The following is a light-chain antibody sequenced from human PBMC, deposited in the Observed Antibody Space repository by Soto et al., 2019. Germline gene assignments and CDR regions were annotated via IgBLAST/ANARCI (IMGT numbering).Light chain of an antibody. Sequence: QSALTQPASVSGSPGQSITISCTGTSSDVGGYNYVSWYQHHPGKAPKLMIFEVISRPSGVSNRFSGSKSGNTASLTISGLQGEDEADYYCNSYTSSSTVVFGGRTKLTVL. CDR3: NSYTSSSTVV. CDR1: SSDVGGYNY. J-gene: IGLJ2*01. V-gene: IGLV2-14*01. CDR2: EVI.